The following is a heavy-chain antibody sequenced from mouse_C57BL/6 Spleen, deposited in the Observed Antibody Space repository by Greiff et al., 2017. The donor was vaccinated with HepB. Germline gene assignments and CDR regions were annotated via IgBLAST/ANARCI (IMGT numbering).Heavy chain of an antibody. D-gene: IGHD3-2*02. V-gene: IGHV5-16*01. J-gene: IGHJ4*01. CDR2: INYDGSST. CDR3: ARGGSGYSYYAMDY. CDR1: GFTFSDYY. Sequence: DVKLVESEGGSVQPGSSMKLSCTASGFTFSDYYMAWVRQVPEKGLEWVANINYDGSSTYYLDSLKSRFIISRDNAKNILYLQMSSLKSEDTATYYCARGGSGYSYYAMDYWGQGTSVTVSS.